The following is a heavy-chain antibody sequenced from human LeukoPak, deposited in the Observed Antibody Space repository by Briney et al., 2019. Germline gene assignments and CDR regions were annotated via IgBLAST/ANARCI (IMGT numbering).Heavy chain of an antibody. CDR2: INPNSGGT. CDR3: ARERRYFDWLRGDNWFDP. V-gene: IGHV1-2*02. CDR1: GYTFTGYY. D-gene: IGHD3-9*01. Sequence: GASVKVSCKASGYTFTGYYMHWVRQAPGQGLEWMGWINPNSGGTNYAQKFQGRVTMTRNTSISTAYMELSSLRSEDTAVHYCARERRYFDWLRGDNWFDPWGQGTLVTVSS. J-gene: IGHJ5*02.